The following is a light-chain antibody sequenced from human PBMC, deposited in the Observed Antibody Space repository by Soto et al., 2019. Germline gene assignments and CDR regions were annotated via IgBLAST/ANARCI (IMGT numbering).Light chain of an antibody. J-gene: IGKJ3*01. CDR2: AAS. V-gene: IGKV1-27*01. CDR3: QNLDSAAFT. CDR1: QDISNY. Sequence: DIQMTQSPSSLSASVGDRVTITCRARQDISNYLAWYQQRPGKVPQLLIYAASTLQSGVPSRFSGSGSGTDFALTITSLLPEDVATYYCQNLDSAAFTFGPGTKVDIK.